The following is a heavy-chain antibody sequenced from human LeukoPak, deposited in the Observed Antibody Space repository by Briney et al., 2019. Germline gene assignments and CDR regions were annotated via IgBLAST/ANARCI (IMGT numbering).Heavy chain of an antibody. CDR2: IIGSAGRT. CDR1: GFTVSNTY. V-gene: IGHV3-23*01. Sequence: GGSLRLSCAASGFTVSNTYMSWVRQAPGKGLEWVSIIIGSAGRTYYADSVKGRFTISRDNSKNTLFLQMNSLRADDTAVYYCAKGGGRPLDDAFDIWGQGTMVTVSP. J-gene: IGHJ3*02. CDR3: AKGGGRPLDDAFDI.